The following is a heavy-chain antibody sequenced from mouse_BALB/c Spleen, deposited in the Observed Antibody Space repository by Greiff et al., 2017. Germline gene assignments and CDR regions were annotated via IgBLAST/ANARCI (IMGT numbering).Heavy chain of an antibody. J-gene: IGHJ4*01. CDR3: ARIGGNYDAMDY. CDR2: IWWNDDK. Sequence: QVTLKVSGPGILQPSQTLSLTCSFSGFSLSTSGMSVGWIRQPSGKGLEWLAHIWWNDDKYYNPALKSRLTISKDTSNNQVFLKIASVVTADTATYYCARIGGNYDAMDYWGQGTSVTVSS. CDR1: GFSLSTSGMS. V-gene: IGHV8-8*01. D-gene: IGHD2-1*01.